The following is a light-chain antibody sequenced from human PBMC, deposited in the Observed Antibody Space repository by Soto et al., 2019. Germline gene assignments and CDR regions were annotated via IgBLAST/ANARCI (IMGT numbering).Light chain of an antibody. Sequence: EIVLTQSPGTLSLSPGERATLSCRASQSVSSSYLAWYQQKPGQAPRLLIYGASSRATVIPDRFSGSGSRTDFTLTISRLEPEDFAVYYCQQCGCSSWTFGQGTKVEIK. CDR1: QSVSSSY. CDR2: GAS. J-gene: IGKJ1*01. CDR3: QQCGCSSWT. V-gene: IGKV3-20*01.